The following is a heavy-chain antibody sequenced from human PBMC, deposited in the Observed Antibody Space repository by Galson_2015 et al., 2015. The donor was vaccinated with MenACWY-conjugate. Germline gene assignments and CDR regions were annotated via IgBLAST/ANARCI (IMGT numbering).Heavy chain of an antibody. CDR1: EITFRHCG. Sequence: SLRLSCAASEITFRHCGMNWVRQAPGKGLEWVSYISPGSGIIYYADSAKGRFTISRDDARNSLFLQISSLRDEDTAVYYCAWERKPTVKSMCRDYWGQGTLVSDAS. V-gene: IGHV3-48*02. CDR2: ISPGSGII. J-gene: IGHJ4*02. CDR3: AWERKPTVKSMCRDY.